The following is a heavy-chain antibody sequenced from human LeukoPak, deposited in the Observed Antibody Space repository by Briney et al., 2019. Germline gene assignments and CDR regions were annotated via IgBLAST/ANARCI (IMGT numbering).Heavy chain of an antibody. D-gene: IGHD3-22*01. CDR1: GITLSNYG. CDR2: ISDSGGRT. J-gene: IGHJ4*02. Sequence: GESLRLSCAVSGITLSNYGMSWVRQAPGKGLEWVAGISDSGGRTNYADSVKGRFTISRDNPKNTLYLQMNSLRAEDTAVYFCAKRGVVIRVILVGFHKEAYYFDSWAREPWSPSPQ. V-gene: IGHV3-23*01. CDR3: AKRGVVIRVILVGFHKEAYYFDS.